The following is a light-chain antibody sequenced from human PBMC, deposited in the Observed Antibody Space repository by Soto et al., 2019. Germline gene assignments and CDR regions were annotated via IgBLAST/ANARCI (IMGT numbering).Light chain of an antibody. V-gene: IGKV1-5*01. CDR2: DAS. CDR1: QSISSW. J-gene: IGKJ1*01. Sequence: DIQMTQSPSTLSASVGDRFTITCRAMQSISSWLAWYQQKPGKAPKLLVYDASSLESGVPSRVSRSGSATEFTLTISSLQPDDFATYYCQQYNRSLWPFGQGTKVEIK. CDR3: QQYNRSLWP.